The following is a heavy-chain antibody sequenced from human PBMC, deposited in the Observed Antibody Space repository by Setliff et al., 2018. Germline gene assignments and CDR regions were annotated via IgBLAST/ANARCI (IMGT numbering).Heavy chain of an antibody. CDR1: GASISSGNDF. CDR3: ARGRGLEWLPESWFDP. J-gene: IGHJ5*02. CDR2: IYTNGGT. V-gene: IGHV4-61*09. Sequence: PSETLSLTCSVSGASISSGNDFWNWIRQPAGKELEWIGNIYTNGGTDYSPSLRSRVTISLDTSKNHFSLTLTSVTAADTAVYYCARGRGLEWLPESWFDPWGQGTLVTVSS. D-gene: IGHD3-3*01.